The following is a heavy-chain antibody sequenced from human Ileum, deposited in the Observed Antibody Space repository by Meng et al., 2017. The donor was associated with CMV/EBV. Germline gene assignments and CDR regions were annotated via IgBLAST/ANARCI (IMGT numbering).Heavy chain of an antibody. CDR2: ISNDGTDI. Sequence: GESLKISCAASGFDFSIYCMHWVRQAPGKGLVWVSRISNDGTDIFYADSVRGRFTISRDNAKNTLYLQMNSLRAEDTAVYYCGRDHTRRDPTTIDYWGQGTLVTVSS. CDR3: GRDHTRRDPTTIDY. V-gene: IGHV3-74*01. CDR1: GFDFSIYC. J-gene: IGHJ4*02. D-gene: IGHD1-1*01.